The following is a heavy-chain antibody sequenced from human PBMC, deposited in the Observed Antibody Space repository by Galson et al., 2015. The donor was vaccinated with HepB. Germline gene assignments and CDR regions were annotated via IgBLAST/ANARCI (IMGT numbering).Heavy chain of an antibody. CDR1: GYTFTSYY. Sequence: SVKVSCKASGYTFTSYYIHWVRQAPGQGLEWMGTLMPSGGSTTYAQKFQGRVTMTRDTSTSTVYMELSSLRSEDTAVYYCARAVNSRHCSSTICYSGAFDYWGQGTLVTVSS. J-gene: IGHJ4*02. CDR2: LMPSGGST. CDR3: ARAVNSRHCSSTICYSGAFDY. V-gene: IGHV1-46*03. D-gene: IGHD2-2*01.